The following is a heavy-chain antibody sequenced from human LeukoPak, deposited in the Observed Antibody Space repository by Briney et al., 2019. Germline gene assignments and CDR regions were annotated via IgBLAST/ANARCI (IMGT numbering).Heavy chain of an antibody. CDR3: AKEGELDNFDY. CDR2: LSGSGGST. V-gene: IGHV3-23*01. Sequence: GGSLRLSCAASGFTFSNYAMSWVRQSPGKGLEWVSSLSGSGGSTYYADSVKGRFTISRDNGKKQLYLKMHSLRAEGTAVFYCAKEGELDNFDYWGQGTLVSVSS. J-gene: IGHJ4*02. CDR1: GFTFSNYA. D-gene: IGHD1-26*01.